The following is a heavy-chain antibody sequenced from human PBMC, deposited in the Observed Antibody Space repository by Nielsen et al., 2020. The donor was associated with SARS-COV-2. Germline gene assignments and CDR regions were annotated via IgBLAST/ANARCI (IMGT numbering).Heavy chain of an antibody. CDR2: INPYSGGT. V-gene: IGHV1-2*06. D-gene: IGHD3/OR15-3a*01. Sequence: SVKVSCKPSGYTFTDYYIHWVRQAPGQGLEWMARINPYSGGTNYAQKFQGTVTMTRDASISTVYMELTSDDTAVYYCARARATIFGLVMSYGMDVWGQGTTVAVSS. CDR1: GYTFTDYY. CDR3: ARARATIFGLVMSYGMDV. J-gene: IGHJ6*02.